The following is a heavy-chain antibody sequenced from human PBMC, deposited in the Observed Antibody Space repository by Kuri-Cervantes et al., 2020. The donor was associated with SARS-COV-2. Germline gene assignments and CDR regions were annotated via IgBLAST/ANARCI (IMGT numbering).Heavy chain of an antibody. CDR1: GYTLTELS. D-gene: IGHD6-13*01. V-gene: IGHV1-8*01. Sequence: ASVKVSCKVSGYTLTELSMHWVRQATGQGLEWMGWMNPNSGNTGYAQKFQGRVTMTRNTSISTAYMELSSLRSEDTAVYYCARYDRSIAAADYWGQGTLVTVSS. CDR2: MNPNSGNT. J-gene: IGHJ4*02. CDR3: ARYDRSIAAADY.